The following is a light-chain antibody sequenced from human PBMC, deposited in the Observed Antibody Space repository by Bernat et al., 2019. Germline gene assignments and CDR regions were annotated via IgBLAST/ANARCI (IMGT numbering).Light chain of an antibody. J-gene: IGLJ2*01. CDR2: SNN. CDR1: SSNIGSNT. V-gene: IGLV1-44*01. Sequence: QSVLTQPPSASGTPGQRVTISCSGGSSNIGSNTVNWYQQLPGTAPKLLIYSNNQRPSGVPDRFSGSKSGTSASLAISGLQSEDEADYYCVTWDDSLNGVVFGGGTKLTVL. CDR3: VTWDDSLNGVV.